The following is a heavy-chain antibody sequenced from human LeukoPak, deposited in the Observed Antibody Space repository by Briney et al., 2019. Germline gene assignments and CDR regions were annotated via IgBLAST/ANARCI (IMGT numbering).Heavy chain of an antibody. J-gene: IGHJ4*02. Sequence: SETLSLTCSVPGASTSGDYWSWIRQPPGRGLEWVGFIYTSGSATYNPSLTSRVTISVDTSKNQISLKMSSVTAADTAVYYCARGISDGVFFDYWGQGTLVTVSS. CDR3: ARGISDGVFFDY. CDR2: IYTSGSA. CDR1: GASTSGDY. V-gene: IGHV4-4*09. D-gene: IGHD2-15*01.